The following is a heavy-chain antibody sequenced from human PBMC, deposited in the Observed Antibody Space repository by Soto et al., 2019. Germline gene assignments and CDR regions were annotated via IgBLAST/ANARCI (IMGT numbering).Heavy chain of an antibody. Sequence: QGQLVQSGAEVKKPGSSVKVSCKASGGIFGSYVCNWVRQAPGQGLEWMGGIIPMFGRPNYAQKFKGRVTITADESTSTAYMELSSLRSEDTAVFYCARDLGSGYDPGDYWGQGTLVTVSS. D-gene: IGHD5-12*01. CDR1: GGIFGSYV. CDR3: ARDLGSGYDPGDY. V-gene: IGHV1-69*12. CDR2: IIPMFGRP. J-gene: IGHJ4*02.